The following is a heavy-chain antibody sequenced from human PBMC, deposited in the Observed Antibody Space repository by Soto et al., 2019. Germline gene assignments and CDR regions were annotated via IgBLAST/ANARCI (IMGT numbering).Heavy chain of an antibody. J-gene: IGHJ6*02. V-gene: IGHV3-23*01. Sequence: GGSLRLSCAASGFTFSSYAITWVRQAPGKGLEWVSVISGSGDRTYYADSVKGRFTISRDNSKNTLYLQMNSLRAEDTAVYYCASGSGRYFYYGMDVWGQGTTVTVSS. CDR1: GFTFSSYA. CDR2: ISGSGDRT. CDR3: ASGSGRYFYYGMDV. D-gene: IGHD1-26*01.